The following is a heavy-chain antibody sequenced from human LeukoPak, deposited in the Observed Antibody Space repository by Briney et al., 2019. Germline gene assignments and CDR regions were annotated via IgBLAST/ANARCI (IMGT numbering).Heavy chain of an antibody. Sequence: GASVKVSCKASGYTFSSYGISWVRQAPGQGLEWMGWISAYNGNTNYAQKLQGRVTMTTDTSTSTAYMELRSLRSGDTAVYYCARGTGEWIQLSFFDYWGQGTLVTVSS. V-gene: IGHV1-18*01. J-gene: IGHJ4*02. CDR3: ARGTGEWIQLSFFDY. CDR1: GYTFSSYG. D-gene: IGHD5-18*01. CDR2: ISAYNGNT.